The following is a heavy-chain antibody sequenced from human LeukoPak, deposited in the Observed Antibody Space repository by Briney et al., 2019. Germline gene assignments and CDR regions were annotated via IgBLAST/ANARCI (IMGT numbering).Heavy chain of an antibody. D-gene: IGHD3-3*01. CDR2: IGTAGDT. V-gene: IGHV3-13*04. CDR3: ARASGPASGFDP. CDR1: GFTFSSYD. J-gene: IGHJ5*02. Sequence: GGSLRLSCAASGFTFSSYDMHWVRQATGKGLEWVSAIGTAGDTYYPGSVKGRFTISRENAKNSLYFQMNSLRAGDTAVYYCARASGPASGFDPWGQGTLVTVSS.